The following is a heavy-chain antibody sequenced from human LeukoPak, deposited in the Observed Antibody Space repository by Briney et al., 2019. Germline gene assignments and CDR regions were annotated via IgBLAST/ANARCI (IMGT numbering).Heavy chain of an antibody. J-gene: IGHJ4*02. CDR3: ARAYTPFYCSGGSCSAYYFDY. CDR1: GGSFSGYY. Sequence: PSETLSLTCAVYGGSFSGYYWSWIRQPPGNGLEWIGEINHSGSTNYNPSLKSRVTISVDTSKNQFSLKLSSVTAADTAVYYCARAYTPFYCSGGSCSAYYFDYWGQGTLVTVSS. D-gene: IGHD2-15*01. CDR2: INHSGST. V-gene: IGHV4-34*01.